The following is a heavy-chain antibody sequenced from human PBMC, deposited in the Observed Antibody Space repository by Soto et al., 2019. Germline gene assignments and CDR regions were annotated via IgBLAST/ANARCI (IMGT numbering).Heavy chain of an antibody. CDR2: ITVSGGST. J-gene: IGHJ4*02. D-gene: IGHD2-2*01. V-gene: IGHV3-23*01. CDR3: ASRALEHCGGPSCYGPFDY. CDR1: GFTFNTYV. Sequence: ESGGGLVQPGGSLRLSCAVSGFTFNTYVISWVRQAPGRGLEWVSSITVSGGSTHYADSVKGRFTISRDNSKNTLFLQMNSLRAEDTALYYCASRALEHCGGPSCYGPFDYWGQGTLVTVSS.